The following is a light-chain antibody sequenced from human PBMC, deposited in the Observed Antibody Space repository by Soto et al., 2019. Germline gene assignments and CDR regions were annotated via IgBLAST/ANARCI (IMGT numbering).Light chain of an antibody. V-gene: IGKV3-20*01. Sequence: EIVLTQSPGTLSLSPGEEATLSCGASQSVDSNYLAWYQQKPGQTPRLIIYGASGRADGIPHRFSGSGFGTDFTLTISKVEPEEFAVYYCHQYKDWPSITFGQGTRLEIK. J-gene: IGKJ5*01. CDR3: HQYKDWPSIT. CDR1: QSVDSNY. CDR2: GAS.